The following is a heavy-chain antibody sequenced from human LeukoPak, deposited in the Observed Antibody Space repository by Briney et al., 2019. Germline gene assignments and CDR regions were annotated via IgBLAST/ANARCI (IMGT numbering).Heavy chain of an antibody. CDR1: GFTFSGYT. CDR2: ISATGDRT. D-gene: IGHD3-22*01. Sequence: GGSLRLSCAVSGFTFSGYTMSWVRQAPEKGLEWISAISATGDRTYYAESVKGRFTISRDNSKNTMYLQMNSLRAEDTALYYCARDFYDSSGYYYDYWGLGTLVTVSS. V-gene: IGHV3-23*01. CDR3: ARDFYDSSGYYYDY. J-gene: IGHJ4*02.